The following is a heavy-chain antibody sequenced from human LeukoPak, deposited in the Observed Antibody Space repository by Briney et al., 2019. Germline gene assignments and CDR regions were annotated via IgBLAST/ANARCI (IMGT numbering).Heavy chain of an antibody. V-gene: IGHV4-61*02. Sequence: SETLSLTCTVSGGSISSGSYYWSWIRQPAGKGLEWIGRIYTSGSTNYNPSLKSRVTISVDTSKSQFSLKLSSVTAADTAVYYCASALGYSSGWYLGYWGQGTLVTVSS. CDR3: ASALGYSSGWYLGY. J-gene: IGHJ4*02. D-gene: IGHD6-19*01. CDR2: IYTSGST. CDR1: GGSISSGSYY.